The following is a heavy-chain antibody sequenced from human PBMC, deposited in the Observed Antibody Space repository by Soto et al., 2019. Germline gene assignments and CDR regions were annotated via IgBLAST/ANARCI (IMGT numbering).Heavy chain of an antibody. J-gene: IGHJ5*02. D-gene: IGHD1-26*01. CDR3: AGSGAREGDWFDP. V-gene: IGHV4-31*03. CDR2: VYYSGTT. CDR1: GASIRRRGYY. Sequence: QVQLQESGPGLVKPSQTLSLTCTVSGASIRRRGYYWSWIRQRPGGGLEWIGFVYYSGTTDYNPSLKSRLTISADTSRNQFFLRLSSVTAADTAVYYFAGSGAREGDWFDPWGQGTLVTVSS.